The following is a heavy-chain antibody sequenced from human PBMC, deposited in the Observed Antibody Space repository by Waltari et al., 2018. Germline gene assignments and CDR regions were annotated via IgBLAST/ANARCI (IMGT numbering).Heavy chain of an antibody. D-gene: IGHD4-4*01. J-gene: IGHJ4*02. V-gene: IGHV1-69*09. Sequence: QVQLVQSGAEVKKPGSSVKVSCKASGGTFSTYAISWVRQAPGQGLEWMGRIIPILGIANYAQKFQGRVTITADKSTSTAYMELSSLRSEDTAVYYCARALLRVSDSKPLYFDYWGQGTLVTVSS. CDR2: IIPILGIA. CDR3: ARALLRVSDSKPLYFDY. CDR1: GGTFSTYA.